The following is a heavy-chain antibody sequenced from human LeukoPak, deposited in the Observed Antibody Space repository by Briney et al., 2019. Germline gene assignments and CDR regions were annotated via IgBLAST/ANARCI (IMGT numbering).Heavy chain of an antibody. J-gene: IGHJ5*02. CDR2: VKEDGSEK. V-gene: IGHV3-7*01. CDR3: VRDHGIVGQFDP. D-gene: IGHD2-15*01. CDR1: GFTFSSYW. Sequence: TGGSLRLSCAASGFTFSSYWMSWVRQAPGKGLEWVANVKEDGSEKNYVDSVKGRFTISRDNAKNSLYLQMNSLRAEDTAVYYCVRDHGIVGQFDPWGQGTLVTVSS.